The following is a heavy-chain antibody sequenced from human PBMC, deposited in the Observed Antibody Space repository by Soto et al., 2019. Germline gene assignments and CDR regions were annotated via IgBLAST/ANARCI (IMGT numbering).Heavy chain of an antibody. CDR1: GGSISSYY. CDR3: ARSRVPGYYDSSGYYIGWFDP. V-gene: IGHV4-4*07. CDR2: IYTSGST. Sequence: QVQLRESGPGLVKPSETLSLTCTVSGGSISSYYWSWIRQPAGKGLEWIGRIYTSGSTNYNPSLKSRVTMSVDTSKNQFSLKLSSVTAADTAVYYCARSRVPGYYDSSGYYIGWFDPWGQGTLVTVSS. J-gene: IGHJ5*02. D-gene: IGHD3-22*01.